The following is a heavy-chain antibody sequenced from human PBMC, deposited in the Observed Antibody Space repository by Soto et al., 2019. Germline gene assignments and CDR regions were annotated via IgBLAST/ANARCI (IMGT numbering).Heavy chain of an antibody. V-gene: IGHV1-69*13. CDR1: GGTFSSYA. CDR2: IIPMYGPA. J-gene: IGHJ5*02. Sequence: AASVKVSCKASGGTFSSYAIHWVRQAPGQGLEWVGGIIPMYGPAKYAQRFQGRVTITADESTTTVYMELTSLTSQDTAVYYCARVTSMVRGVIDNWFDPWGHGTLVTVSS. CDR3: ARVTSMVRGVIDNWFDP. D-gene: IGHD3-10*01.